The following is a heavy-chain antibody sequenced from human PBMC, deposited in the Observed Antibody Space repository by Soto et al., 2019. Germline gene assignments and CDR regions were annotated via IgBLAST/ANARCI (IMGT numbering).Heavy chain of an antibody. D-gene: IGHD2-8*01. J-gene: IGHJ4*02. Sequence: GGTLRLSCAASGLTFSDHHMDWVRQATGKGLEWVGRARNKAHGYTTAYAASVKGRFTISRDDSKNSLSLQMNSLKTADTAVYFCARLMGTSVDLWGQGALVTVPQ. V-gene: IGHV3-72*01. CDR1: GLTFSDHH. CDR2: ARNKAHGYTT. CDR3: ARLMGTSVDL.